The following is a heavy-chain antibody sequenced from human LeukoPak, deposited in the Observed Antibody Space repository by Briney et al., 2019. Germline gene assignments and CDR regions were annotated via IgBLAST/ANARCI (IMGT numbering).Heavy chain of an antibody. Sequence: SETLSLTCAVYGGSFSGYYWAWIRQSPGKGLEWIATIYYAGNTHYNPSLRSRVTISMDMSKNHFSLKLSSVTAADTAVYYCARIGNNVGYYYYYFMDVWGKGTTVTVSS. CDR3: ARIGNNVGYYYYYFMDV. D-gene: IGHD2-8*01. J-gene: IGHJ6*03. CDR2: IYYAGNT. V-gene: IGHV4-34*01. CDR1: GGSFSGYY.